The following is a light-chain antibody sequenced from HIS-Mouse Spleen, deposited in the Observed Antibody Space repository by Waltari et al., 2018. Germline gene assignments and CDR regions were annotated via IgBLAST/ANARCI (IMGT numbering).Light chain of an antibody. CDR2: AAS. CDR3: QKYNSAPVTLT. Sequence: DIQMTQSPSSLSASVGDRVTITCRASQGISNYLAWYQQKPGKVPKLLIYAASTLKSGVPSRFSGSGSGTDFTLTISSLQPEDVATYYCQKYNSAPVTLTFGGGTKVEIK. CDR1: QGISNY. J-gene: IGKJ4*01. V-gene: IGKV1-27*01.